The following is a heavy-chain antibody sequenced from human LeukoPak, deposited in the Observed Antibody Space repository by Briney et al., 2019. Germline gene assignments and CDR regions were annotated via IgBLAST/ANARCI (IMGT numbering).Heavy chain of an antibody. CDR2: ISGSGGST. CDR3: ANRYCSSTSCLDY. V-gene: IGHV3-23*01. J-gene: IGHJ4*02. D-gene: IGHD2-2*01. Sequence: GGSLRLSCAASGFTFSGYAMSWVRQAPGKGLEWVSAISGSGGSTYYADSVKGRFTISRDNSKNTLYLQMNSLRAEDTAVYYCANRYCSSTSCLDYWGQGTLVTVSS. CDR1: GFTFSGYA.